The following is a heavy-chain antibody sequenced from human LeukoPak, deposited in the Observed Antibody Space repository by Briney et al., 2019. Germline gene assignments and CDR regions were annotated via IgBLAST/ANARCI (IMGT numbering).Heavy chain of an antibody. CDR3: ASSNTLYSYGYFDF. Sequence: PSETLSLTCTVSGGSISGSYWSWIRQPAGEGLEWIGRVYASGSTNYNPSLKSRVTMFVDTSKNQFSLKLSSVTAADTAAYYCASSNTLYSYGYFDFWGQGALVTVSS. D-gene: IGHD5-18*01. J-gene: IGHJ4*02. CDR1: GGSISGSY. V-gene: IGHV4-4*07. CDR2: VYASGST.